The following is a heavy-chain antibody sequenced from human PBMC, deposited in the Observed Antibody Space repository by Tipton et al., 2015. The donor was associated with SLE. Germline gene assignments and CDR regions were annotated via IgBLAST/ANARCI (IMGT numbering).Heavy chain of an antibody. Sequence: GLVKPSQTLSLTCAISGDSVSSNSAAWNWIRQSPSRGLEWLGRTYYRSKWYNDYAVSVKSRITIIPDTSMNQFSLQLNSVTPEDTAVYYCARKLHCGPNCYSDWYFDLWGRGTLVTVSS. CDR3: ARKLHCGPNCYSDWYFDL. CDR2: TYYRSKWYN. J-gene: IGHJ2*01. CDR1: GDSVSSNSAA. D-gene: IGHD2-21*02. V-gene: IGHV6-1*01.